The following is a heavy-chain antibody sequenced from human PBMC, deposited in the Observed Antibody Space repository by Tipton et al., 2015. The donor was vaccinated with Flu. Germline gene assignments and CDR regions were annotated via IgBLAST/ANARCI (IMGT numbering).Heavy chain of an antibody. Sequence: LSLTCTISGDSISSDYYWGWIRQPPGKGLEWVGRTRNKANSYTTEYAASVKGRFTISRDDSKNSLYLQMNSLKTEDTAVYYCVRDLYCTGGSCPWGQGTLVTVSS. CDR2: TRNKANSYTT. V-gene: IGHV3-72*01. D-gene: IGHD2-15*01. CDR1: GDSISSDYY. CDR3: VRDLYCTGGSCP. J-gene: IGHJ5*02.